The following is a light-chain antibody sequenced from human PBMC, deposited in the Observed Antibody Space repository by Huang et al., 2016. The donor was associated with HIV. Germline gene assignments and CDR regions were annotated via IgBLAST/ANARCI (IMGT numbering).Light chain of an antibody. CDR3: QQYGTSPRT. V-gene: IGKV3-20*01. CDR1: QTVSSSN. Sequence: EIVLTQSPGTLSLSPGERATLPCRANQTVSSSNLAWFQQKAGQAPRLLIYNAFRRATGIPERFSGSGSGTDFTLTISRLEPEDFAVYYCQQYGTSPRTFGQGTKLDIK. CDR2: NAF. J-gene: IGKJ1*01.